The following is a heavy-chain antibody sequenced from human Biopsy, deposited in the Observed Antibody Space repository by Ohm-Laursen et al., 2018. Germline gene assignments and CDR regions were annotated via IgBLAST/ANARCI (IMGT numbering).Heavy chain of an antibody. V-gene: IGHV1-8*01. CDR2: MNPNSGKT. Sequence: ASVKVSCKASGYTFSSYDIDWVRQATGQGLEWMGWMNPNSGKTGYAQKFQGRVTMTTNTSVNTAYMELSSLTFEDTAVYYCAIEGATYSKPFDYWGQGSQVIVSS. CDR3: AIEGATYSKPFDY. J-gene: IGHJ4*02. D-gene: IGHD2-15*01. CDR1: GYTFSSYD.